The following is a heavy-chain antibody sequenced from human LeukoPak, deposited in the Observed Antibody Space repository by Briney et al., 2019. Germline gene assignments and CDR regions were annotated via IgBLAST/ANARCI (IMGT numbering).Heavy chain of an antibody. CDR1: ADSINDHY. D-gene: IGHD2-15*01. Sequence: PSETLSLTCTVSADSINDHYWSWIRQPPGEGREWIAYTYSSVSTNYNTSLKSRVTISIDTSRSQFSRKVTSVTAADAGVYYCARQRWSGGSCYRGGQLYYMDVGGKGTTVAVS. CDR3: ARQRWSGGSCYRGGQLYYMDV. V-gene: IGHV4-4*09. CDR2: TYSSVST. J-gene: IGHJ6*03.